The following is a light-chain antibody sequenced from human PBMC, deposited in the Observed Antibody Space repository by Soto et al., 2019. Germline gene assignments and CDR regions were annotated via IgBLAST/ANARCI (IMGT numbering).Light chain of an antibody. CDR1: SSNIGNNY. Sequence: QSVLTQPPSVSAAPGQTVTISCSGSSSNIGNNYVSWYQQLPGTAPKLLIYENNKRPSGIPDRFSGSKSGTSATLGITGLQTGDEADYYCGTWDSSLSACYVFGTGTKLTVL. CDR2: ENN. J-gene: IGLJ1*01. CDR3: GTWDSSLSACYV. V-gene: IGLV1-51*02.